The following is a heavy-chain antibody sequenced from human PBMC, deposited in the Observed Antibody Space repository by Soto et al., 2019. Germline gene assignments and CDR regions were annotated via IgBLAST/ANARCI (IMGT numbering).Heavy chain of an antibody. CDR2: ISAYNGNT. Sequence: GASVEVSCKASGYTFTSYCISWVLQAPGQGLEWMGWISAYNGNTNYAQKLQGRVTMTTDTSTRTAYMELRSLRSADTAVYYCARGVGGYTFDYWGQGTLVTVSS. CDR1: GYTFTSYC. D-gene: IGHD3-10*01. J-gene: IGHJ4*02. V-gene: IGHV1-18*01. CDR3: ARGVGGYTFDY.